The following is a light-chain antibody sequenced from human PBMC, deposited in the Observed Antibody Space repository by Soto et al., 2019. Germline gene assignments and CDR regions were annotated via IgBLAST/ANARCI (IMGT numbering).Light chain of an antibody. CDR2: VYSDGSH. J-gene: IGLJ2*01. Sequence: QPVLTQSPSASASLGASVKLTCTLSSGHSNYAIAWHQQQPEKGPRYLMKVYSDGSHIKGDGIPDRLSGSTSGAERYLTISSLQSEDEADYYCQTWDTGTVVFGGGTKLTVL. CDR1: SGHSNYA. CDR3: QTWDTGTVV. V-gene: IGLV4-69*01.